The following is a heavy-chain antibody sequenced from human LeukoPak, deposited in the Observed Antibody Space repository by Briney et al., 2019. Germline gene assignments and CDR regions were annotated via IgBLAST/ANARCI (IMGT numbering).Heavy chain of an antibody. Sequence: ANYAQKFQGRVTITADESTSTAYMELSSLRSEDTAVYYCALHPMVRGVIQFDYWGQGTLVTVSS. D-gene: IGHD3-10*01. CDR3: ALHPMVRGVIQFDY. CDR2: A. J-gene: IGHJ4*02. V-gene: IGHV1-69*01.